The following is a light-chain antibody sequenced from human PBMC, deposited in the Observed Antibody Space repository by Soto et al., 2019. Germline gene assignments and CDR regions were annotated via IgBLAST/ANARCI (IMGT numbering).Light chain of an antibody. J-gene: IGKJ1*01. CDR1: QSISSSY. Sequence: EIVFTQSPGTLSLSPEERATLSCRASQSISSSYLAWFQQKPGQAPRLLIYDVSTRANGVPARFSGGGSGAEYTLTISSLQSEDFAVYYCQQYDKWPRTFGQGTKVDIK. V-gene: IGKV3-15*01. CDR3: QQYDKWPRT. CDR2: DVS.